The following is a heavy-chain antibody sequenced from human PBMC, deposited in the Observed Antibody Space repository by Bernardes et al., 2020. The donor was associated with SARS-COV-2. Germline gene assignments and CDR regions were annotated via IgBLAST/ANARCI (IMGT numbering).Heavy chain of an antibody. J-gene: IGHJ6*02. CDR1: GFTFRSYA. D-gene: IGHD3-9*01. V-gene: IGHV3-23*01. CDR3: AKVFDSTGGMDV. Sequence: GGSLRLSCAASGFTFRSYAMSWVRQAPGKGLEWVSAISGSGGSTYYADSVKGRFTISRDNSKNTLYLQMNSLRAEDTAVYYCAKVFDSTGGMDVWGQGTTVTVSS. CDR2: ISGSGGST.